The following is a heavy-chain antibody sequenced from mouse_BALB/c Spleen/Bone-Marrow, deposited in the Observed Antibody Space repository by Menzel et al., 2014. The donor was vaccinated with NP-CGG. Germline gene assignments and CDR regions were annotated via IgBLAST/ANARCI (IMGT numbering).Heavy chain of an antibody. CDR3: ARTYFDY. V-gene: IGHV1S81*02. Sequence: QVTLKESGADLVKPGASVKLSCKASGYTFTSYWMHWVKQRPGQGLEWIGEINPSNGRTNYNEKFKSKATLTVDKSSSTAYMQLSSLTSEDSAVYYCARTYFDYWGQGTTLTVSS. CDR1: GYTFTSYW. CDR2: INPSNGRT. J-gene: IGHJ2*01.